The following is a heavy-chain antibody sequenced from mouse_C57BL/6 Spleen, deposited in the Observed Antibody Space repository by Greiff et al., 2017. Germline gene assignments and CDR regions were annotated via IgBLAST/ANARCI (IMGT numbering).Heavy chain of an antibody. V-gene: IGHV5-17*01. CDR3: ARLDGYYVMDY. Sequence: DVQLVESGGGLVKPGGSLKLSCAASGFTFSDYGMHWVRQAPEKGLEWVAYISSSSSTIYYADTVKGRFTISRDNAKNTLFLQMTSLRSEDTAMYYCARLDGYYVMDYWGQGTSVTVSS. CDR2: ISSSSSTI. CDR1: GFTFSDYG. J-gene: IGHJ4*01. D-gene: IGHD2-3*01.